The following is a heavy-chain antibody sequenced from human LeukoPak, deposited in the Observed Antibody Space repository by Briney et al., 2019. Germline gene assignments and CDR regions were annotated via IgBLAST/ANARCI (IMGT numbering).Heavy chain of an antibody. Sequence: SETLSLTCTVSGGSISGYYWSWVRQPPGKGLEWIGYIYYSGSTSYNPSLKSRVTILVDTSKNQFSLRLSSVTAADTAVYYCARRLPGYYYYMDVWGQGTTVTVSS. V-gene: IGHV4-59*08. CDR2: IYYSGST. J-gene: IGHJ6*02. CDR3: ARRLPGYYYYMDV. D-gene: IGHD3-22*01. CDR1: GGSISGYY.